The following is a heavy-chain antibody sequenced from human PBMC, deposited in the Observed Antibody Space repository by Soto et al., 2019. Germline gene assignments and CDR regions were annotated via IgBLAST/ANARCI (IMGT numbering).Heavy chain of an antibody. CDR1: GFTFSSYG. CDR2: IWYDGSNK. D-gene: IGHD2-2*01. Sequence: GGSLRLSCAASGFTFSSYGMHWVRQAPGKGLEWVAVIWYDGSNKYYADSVKSRFTISRDNSKNTLYLQMNSPRAEDTAVYYCARDPGYCSSTSCYGGYYYYYGMDVWGQGTTVTVSS. V-gene: IGHV3-33*01. CDR3: ARDPGYCSSTSCYGGYYYYYGMDV. J-gene: IGHJ6*02.